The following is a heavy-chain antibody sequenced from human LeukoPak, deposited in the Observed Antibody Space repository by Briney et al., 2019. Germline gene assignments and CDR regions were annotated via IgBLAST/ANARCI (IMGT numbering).Heavy chain of an antibody. Sequence: PSETLSLTCTVSGGSISSSRYFWGWIRQPPGKGLEWIGTIYYNGNTYYNPSLKSRATISVDTSQNQFSLKLTSVTAADTAVYYCARHPYCSSSNCPHPFNWFDPWGQGTLVTVSS. CDR2: IYYNGNT. CDR1: GGSISSSRYF. J-gene: IGHJ5*02. D-gene: IGHD2-2*01. V-gene: IGHV4-39*01. CDR3: ARHPYCSSSNCPHPFNWFDP.